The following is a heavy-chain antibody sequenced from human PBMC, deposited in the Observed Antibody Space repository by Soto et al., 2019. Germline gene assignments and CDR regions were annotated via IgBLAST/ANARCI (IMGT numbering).Heavy chain of an antibody. J-gene: IGHJ2*01. CDR1: GFTFSSYA. D-gene: IGHD4-17*01. Sequence: EVQLLESGGGLVQPGGSLRLSCAASGFTFSSYAMSWVRQAPGKGLEWVSAISGSGDSTYYEDSVKGRFTISRDNSTNTPYLQMNSLSAEDTAVYYSAKRTVGWYFDLWGRGTLVTVSS. CDR2: ISGSGDST. CDR3: AKRTVGWYFDL. V-gene: IGHV3-23*01.